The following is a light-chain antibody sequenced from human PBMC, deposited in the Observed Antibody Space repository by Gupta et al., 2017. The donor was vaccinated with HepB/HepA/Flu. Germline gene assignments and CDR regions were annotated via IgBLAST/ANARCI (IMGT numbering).Light chain of an antibody. CDR3: RSKTNTFTRV. J-gene: IGLJ2*01. Sequence: QSALTQPASVSGSPGQSITISCTGTSSDVGAYNYVSWYQQHPDKAPKLIIYDATNRPSGVSIRFSASKSGNKDHMTISRLQAGDEAKNFCRSKTNTFTRVVGG. V-gene: IGLV2-14*03. CDR1: SSDVGAYNY. CDR2: DAT.